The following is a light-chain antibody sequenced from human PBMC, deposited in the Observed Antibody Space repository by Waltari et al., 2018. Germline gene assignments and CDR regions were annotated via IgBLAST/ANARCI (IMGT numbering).Light chain of an antibody. CDR1: LSVLYSPKNKNS. Sequence: DIVMTQSPDSLAVSLGERATINCKSSLSVLYSPKNKNSLAWYQHKTGKPPKLLLYWSSTREAGVPDRFSGSGSGTDFTLTINSLQAEDVAVYYCQQYHTTPYTFGQGTKLEIK. J-gene: IGKJ2*01. V-gene: IGKV4-1*01. CDR2: WSS. CDR3: QQYHTTPYT.